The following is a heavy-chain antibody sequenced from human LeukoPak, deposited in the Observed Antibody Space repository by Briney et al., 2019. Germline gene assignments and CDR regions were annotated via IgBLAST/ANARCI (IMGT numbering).Heavy chain of an antibody. V-gene: IGHV1-24*01. CDR2: FDPEDGET. D-gene: IGHD4-23*01. Sequence: ASVKVSCKVSGYTLTELSMHWVRQAPGKGLEWMGGFDPEDGETIYAQKFQGRVTMTEDTSIDTAYMELSSLRSEDTAVYYCATDRTGGYGGNPFDYWGQGTLVTVSS. J-gene: IGHJ4*02. CDR3: ATDRTGGYGGNPFDY. CDR1: GYTLTELS.